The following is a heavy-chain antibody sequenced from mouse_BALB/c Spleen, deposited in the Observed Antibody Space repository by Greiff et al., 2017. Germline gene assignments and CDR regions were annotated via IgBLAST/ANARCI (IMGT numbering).Heavy chain of an antibody. D-gene: IGHD2-4*01. J-gene: IGHJ4*01. CDR2: ISYSGST. CDR1: GDSITSGY. Sequence: EVQLQESGPSLVKPSQTLSLTCSVTGDSITSGYWNWIRKFPGNKLEYMGYISYSGSTYYNPSLKSRISITRDTSKNQYYLQLNSVTTEDTATYYCARSSVYYDYDNYAMDYWGQGTSVTVSS. V-gene: IGHV3-8*02. CDR3: ARSSVYYDYDNYAMDY.